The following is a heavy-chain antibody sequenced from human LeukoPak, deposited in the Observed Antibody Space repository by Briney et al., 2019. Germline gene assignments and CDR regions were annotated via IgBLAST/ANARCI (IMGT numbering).Heavy chain of an antibody. Sequence: GGSLRLSCAASGFTFSSYEMNWVRQAPGKGLEWVSYISSSGNTVYYADSVKGRFTISRDDARKSVYLQMNSLRGEDTAVYYCAKQGPYGSGPYFDYWGQGALVTVSS. J-gene: IGHJ4*02. D-gene: IGHD3-10*01. CDR2: ISSSGNTV. V-gene: IGHV3-48*03. CDR3: AKQGPYGSGPYFDY. CDR1: GFTFSSYE.